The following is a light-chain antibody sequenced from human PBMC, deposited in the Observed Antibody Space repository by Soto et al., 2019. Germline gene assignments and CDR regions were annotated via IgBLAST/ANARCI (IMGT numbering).Light chain of an antibody. V-gene: IGLV2-14*01. J-gene: IGLJ1*01. Sequence: SALTQPASVSGSPGQSITISCTGTSSDVGGYYYVSWYQHHPGKAPKLMIYQVSNRPSGVSNRFSGSKSGNTASLTISGLQAEDEADYYCSSYTSSNTFYVFGTGTKVTV. CDR2: QVS. CDR1: SSDVGGYYY. CDR3: SSYTSSNTFYV.